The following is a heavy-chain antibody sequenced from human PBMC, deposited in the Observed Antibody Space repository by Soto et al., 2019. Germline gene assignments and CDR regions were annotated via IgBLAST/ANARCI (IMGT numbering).Heavy chain of an antibody. V-gene: IGHV3-21*01. J-gene: IGHJ5*02. D-gene: IGHD1-1*01. Sequence: EVQLVESGGGLVKPGGSLTLSCAASGFTFSSHNMNWVRQAPGKGLEWVSSISSSGSYIYYADSLKGRFTISRDNAKSSLFLKMTRLRAETTAMYYCARAPPGNNGLIPPWGRGALVPVPS. CDR3: ARAPPGNNGLIPP. CDR2: ISSSGSYI. CDR1: GFTFSSHN.